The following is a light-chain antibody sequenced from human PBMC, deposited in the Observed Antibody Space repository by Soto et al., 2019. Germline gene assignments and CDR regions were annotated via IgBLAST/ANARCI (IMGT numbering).Light chain of an antibody. CDR1: QGIGNV. CDR3: LQHNNYPRA. V-gene: IGKV1-17*01. J-gene: IGKJ1*01. Sequence: DLQITQSPSSLSASVGDRVTITCRASQGIGNVLGWDQQQPAKGPNRLSYAATRLHSGVPSRSRGSGSRAEFTLTHSSLQPGDSPTQSCLQHNNYPRALGQGTNV. CDR2: AAT.